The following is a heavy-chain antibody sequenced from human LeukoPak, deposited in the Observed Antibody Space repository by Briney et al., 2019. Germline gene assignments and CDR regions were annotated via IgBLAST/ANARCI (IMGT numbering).Heavy chain of an antibody. CDR1: GFTFSSYE. CDR2: ISSSGSTI. V-gene: IGHV3-48*03. J-gene: IGHJ3*02. CDR3: ARDSVYYDILTGYYRGAFDI. Sequence: PGGSLRLSCAASGFTFSSYEMNWVRQAPGKGLEWVSYISSSGSTIYYADSVKGRFTISRDNAKNSLYLQMNSLRAEDTAVYYCARDSVYYDILTGYYRGAFDIWGQGTMVTVSS. D-gene: IGHD3-9*01.